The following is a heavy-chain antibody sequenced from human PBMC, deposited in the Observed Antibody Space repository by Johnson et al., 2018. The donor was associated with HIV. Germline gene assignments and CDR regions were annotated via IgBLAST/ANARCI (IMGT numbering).Heavy chain of an antibody. CDR2: IKQDGSET. D-gene: IGHD2-15*01. V-gene: IGHV3-7*03. CDR3: ARTMGYCSGGRCPDAFDI. CDR1: GFTFSNHY. Sequence: VQLVESGGGLAQPGGSLRLSCAASGFTFSNHYMSWVRQAPGKGLEWVANIKQDGSETYSVDSVKGRFTISRDNAKNSLYLQMNSLRAEDTALYYCARTMGYCSGGRCPDAFDIWGQGTMVTVSS. J-gene: IGHJ3*02.